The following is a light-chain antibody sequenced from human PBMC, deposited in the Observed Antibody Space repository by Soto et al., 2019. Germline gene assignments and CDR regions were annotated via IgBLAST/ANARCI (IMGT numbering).Light chain of an antibody. V-gene: IGKV3-11*01. Sequence: EIVLTQSPATLSLSPGERATLSCRASQSVSSYLAWYQQKPGQAPRLLIYDASNRATGIPARFSGSGSGTDFTLTISSLEPEDFAVYYCQQRSNWPLEGFSFGPGTKVHIK. J-gene: IGKJ3*01. CDR1: QSVSSY. CDR2: DAS. CDR3: QQRSNWPLEGFS.